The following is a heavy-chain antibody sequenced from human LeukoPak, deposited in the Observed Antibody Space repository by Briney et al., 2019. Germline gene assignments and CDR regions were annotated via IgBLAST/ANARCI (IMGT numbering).Heavy chain of an antibody. J-gene: IGHJ6*03. V-gene: IGHV3-23*01. Sequence: QPGGSLRLSRAASGFTFSSYAMSWVRQAPGKGLEWVSAISGSGGSTYYADSVKGRFTISRDNSKNTLYLQMNSLRAEDTAVYYCAKGTGYCSGGSCYNYYYYMDVWGKGTTVTVSS. CDR3: AKGTGYCSGGSCYNYYYYMDV. D-gene: IGHD2-15*01. CDR1: GFTFSSYA. CDR2: ISGSGGST.